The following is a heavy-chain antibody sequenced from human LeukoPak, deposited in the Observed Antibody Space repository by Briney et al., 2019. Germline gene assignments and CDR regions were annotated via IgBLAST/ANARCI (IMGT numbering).Heavy chain of an antibody. CDR1: GFTFSSYA. Sequence: PGGSLRLSCAASGFTFSSYAMHWVRRAPGKTLEWVATISSDGGNRYYSDSAKGRFTISRDNSKNTLYLQMNSLRPEDTAVFHCARGRAVTGSTVIDYWGQGTLVTVSS. J-gene: IGHJ4*02. CDR3: ARGRAVTGSTVIDY. V-gene: IGHV3-30-3*01. CDR2: ISSDGGNR. D-gene: IGHD6-19*01.